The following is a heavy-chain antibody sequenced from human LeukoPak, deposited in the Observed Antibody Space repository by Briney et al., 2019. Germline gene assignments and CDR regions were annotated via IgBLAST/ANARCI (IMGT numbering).Heavy chain of an antibody. D-gene: IGHD6-19*01. J-gene: IGHJ4*02. Sequence: GESLKISCAASGFTFSSYAMSWVRQAPGKGLEWVSAISGSGGSTYYADSVKGRFTISRDNSKNTLYLQMNSLRAEDTAVYYCAKDRPYSSGWYGSIDYWGQGTLVTVSS. CDR2: ISGSGGST. V-gene: IGHV3-23*01. CDR1: GFTFSSYA. CDR3: AKDRPYSSGWYGSIDY.